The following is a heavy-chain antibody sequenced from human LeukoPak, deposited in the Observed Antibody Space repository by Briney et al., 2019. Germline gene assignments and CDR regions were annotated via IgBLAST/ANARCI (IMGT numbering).Heavy chain of an antibody. CDR2: ISSSGSTI. CDR1: GFTFSSYD. CDR3: ARRYIGVAGTSAYYFDY. Sequence: GGSLRLSCAASGFTFSSYDMNWVRQAPGKGLEWVSYISSSGSTIYYADSVEGRFTISRDNAQNSLYLQLNSLRAEDTAVYYCARRYIGVAGTSAYYFDYWGQGTLVTVSS. V-gene: IGHV3-48*03. D-gene: IGHD6-19*01. J-gene: IGHJ4*02.